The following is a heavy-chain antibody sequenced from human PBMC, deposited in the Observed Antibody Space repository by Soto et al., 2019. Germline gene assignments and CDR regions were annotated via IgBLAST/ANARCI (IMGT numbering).Heavy chain of an antibody. CDR1: GFTFSSYG. Sequence: QVQLVESGGGVVQPGRSLRLSCAASGFTFSSYGMHWVRQAPGKGLEWVAVISYDGSNKYYADSVKCQFTISRDNSKKTLYLQMNSLRAEDTAVYYCAKGGFPSYWGQGTLVTVSS. CDR3: AKGGFPSY. CDR2: ISYDGSNK. J-gene: IGHJ4*02. D-gene: IGHD2-21*01. V-gene: IGHV3-30*18.